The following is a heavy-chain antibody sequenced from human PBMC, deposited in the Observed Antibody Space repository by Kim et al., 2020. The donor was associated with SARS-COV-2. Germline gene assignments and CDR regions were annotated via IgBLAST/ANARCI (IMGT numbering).Heavy chain of an antibody. D-gene: IGHD3-10*01. CDR2: INHSGST. CDR3: ASGYGSGGYYYVCYFDY. Sequence: SETLSLTCAVYGGSFSGYYWSWIRQPQGKGLGRMWEINHSGSTNYNPSLKSRVTITVDTSKNQYSLKLSSVTAADTAVYYCASGYGSGGYYYVCYFDYWGQGTLVTVSS. J-gene: IGHJ4*02. V-gene: IGHV4-34*01. CDR1: GGSFSGYY.